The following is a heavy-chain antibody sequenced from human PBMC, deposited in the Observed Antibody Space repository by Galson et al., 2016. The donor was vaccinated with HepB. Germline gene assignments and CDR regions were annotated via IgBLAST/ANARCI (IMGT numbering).Heavy chain of an antibody. CDR3: ARVPDYGDPADY. V-gene: IGHV4-31*03. Sequence: TLSLTCNVSGGSISSGGYYWSWIRQRPGKGLEWIGYIYYSGNTYYNPSLKSRVTISVDTSKNQFSLKLSSVTAADTAVYYCARVPDYGDPADYWGQGTLVTVSS. CDR1: GGSISSGGYY. CDR2: IYYSGNT. D-gene: IGHD4-17*01. J-gene: IGHJ4*02.